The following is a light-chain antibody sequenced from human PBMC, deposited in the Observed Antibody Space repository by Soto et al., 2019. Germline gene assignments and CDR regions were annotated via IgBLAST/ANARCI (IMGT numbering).Light chain of an antibody. CDR2: GAS. CDR3: QQYGTSPT. J-gene: IGKJ5*01. Sequence: EIVLTQSPGTLSLFPGERATLSCRSSQSLITRYLAWYQQKPGQAPRLLIYGASSRATGIPDRFSGSGYGTDFTLTTSRLEPDDFAVYSCQQYGTSPTFGQGTRLEI. V-gene: IGKV3-20*01. CDR1: QSLITRY.